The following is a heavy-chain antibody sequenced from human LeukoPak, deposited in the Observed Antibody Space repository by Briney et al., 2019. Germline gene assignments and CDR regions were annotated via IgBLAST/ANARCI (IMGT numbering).Heavy chain of an antibody. CDR1: GFTFSSYG. D-gene: IGHD3-22*01. J-gene: IGHJ4*02. V-gene: IGHV3-30*18. CDR2: ISYDGSNK. Sequence: GGSLRLSCAASGFTFSSYGMHWVRQAPGKGLEWVAVISYDGSNKYYADSVKGRFTISRDNSKNTLYLQMNSLRAEDTAVYYCAESGYDSSGYYYFDYWGQGTLVTVSS. CDR3: AESGYDSSGYYYFDY.